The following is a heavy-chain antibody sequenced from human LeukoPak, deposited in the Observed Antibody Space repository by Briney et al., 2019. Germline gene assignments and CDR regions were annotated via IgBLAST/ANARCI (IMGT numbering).Heavy chain of an antibody. CDR3: ARDRPMVRGSGEGYYYYGMDV. CDR1: GFTFSDHY. D-gene: IGHD3-10*01. CDR2: PRNKANSYTT. Sequence: GGSLRLSGEASGFTFSDHYMDWVRQAPGKGLEGVGRPRNKANSYTTEYAASVKGRFTISRDDSKNSLYLQMNSLKTEDTAVYYCARDRPMVRGSGEGYYYYGMDVWGQGTTVTVSS. V-gene: IGHV3-72*01. J-gene: IGHJ6*02.